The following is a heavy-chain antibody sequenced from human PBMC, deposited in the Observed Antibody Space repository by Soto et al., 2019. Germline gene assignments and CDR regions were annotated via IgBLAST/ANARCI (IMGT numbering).Heavy chain of an antibody. V-gene: IGHV3-23*01. CDR3: AKGGYCSSTSCYFRPGDP. CDR1: GFTFSSYA. D-gene: IGHD2-2*03. CDR2: ISGSGGST. Sequence: EVQLLESGGGLVQPGGSLRLSCAASGFTFSSYAMSWVRQAPGKGLEWVSAISGSGGSTYYADSVKGRFTISRDSSKNTLYLQMNSLSARDTAVYYCAKGGYCSSTSCYFRPGDPWGQGTLVTVSS. J-gene: IGHJ5*02.